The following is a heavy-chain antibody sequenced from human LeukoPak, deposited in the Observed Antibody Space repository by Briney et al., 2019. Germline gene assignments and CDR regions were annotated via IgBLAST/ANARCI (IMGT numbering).Heavy chain of an antibody. CDR2: IGTAGDT. CDR3: ARTYYDILTGYPSGMDV. Sequence: PGGSLRLSCAASGFTFSSYDMHWVRQAPGKGLEWVSAIGTAGDTYYPGSVKGRFTISRENAKNSLYLQMNSLRAGDTAVYYCARTYYDILTGYPSGMDVWGQGTTVTVSS. D-gene: IGHD3-9*01. J-gene: IGHJ6*02. CDR1: GFTFSSYD. V-gene: IGHV3-13*04.